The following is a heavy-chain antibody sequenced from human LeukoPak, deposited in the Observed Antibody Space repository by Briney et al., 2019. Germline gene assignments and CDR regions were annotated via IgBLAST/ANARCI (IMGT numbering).Heavy chain of an antibody. Sequence: PSETLSLTCTVSGGSISGYYWSWIRQPPGKGLEWIGYIYYSGSTNYNPSLKSRVTISVDTSKNQFSLKLSSVTAADTAVYYCAREDSSGWPHRTTRMDVWGQGTTVTVSS. J-gene: IGHJ6*02. V-gene: IGHV4-59*12. CDR3: AREDSSGWPHRTTRMDV. CDR2: IYYSGST. D-gene: IGHD6-19*01. CDR1: GGSISGYY.